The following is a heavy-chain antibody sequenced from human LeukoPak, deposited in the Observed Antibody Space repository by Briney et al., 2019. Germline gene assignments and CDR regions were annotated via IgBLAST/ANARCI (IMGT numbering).Heavy chain of an antibody. CDR3: AKSGYNRFDY. CDR2: SSGSGSGGST. V-gene: IGHV3-23*01. CDR1: GFTFSSSA. J-gene: IGHJ4*02. D-gene: IGHD5-24*01. Sequence: GGSLRLSCAASGFTFSSSAMSWVRQAPGKGLEWVSSSSGSGSGGSTYYADSVKGLFTISSDNSKNTLYLQMNSLIAEDTAVYYCAKSGYNRFDYWGQGTRVTVSS.